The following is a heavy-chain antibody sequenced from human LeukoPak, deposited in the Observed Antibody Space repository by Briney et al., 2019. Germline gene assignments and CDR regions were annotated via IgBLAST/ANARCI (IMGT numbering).Heavy chain of an antibody. V-gene: IGHV1-8*01. CDR1: AYTFTIYD. J-gene: IGHJ5*02. D-gene: IGHD3-10*01. Sequence: GTSVTVSSTSSAYTFTIYDINRVRHAPGQGREWRGWMNTNSGNTGYGQKFQGRVPMTRNTSISTVYMELSSLRSEDTAVYYCARGEPLGWFDPWGQGSLVTVSS. CDR3: ARGEPLGWFDP. CDR2: MNTNSGNT.